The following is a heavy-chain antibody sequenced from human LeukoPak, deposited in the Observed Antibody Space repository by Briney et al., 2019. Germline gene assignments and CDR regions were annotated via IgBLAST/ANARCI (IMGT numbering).Heavy chain of an antibody. CDR1: GYTFTSYY. D-gene: IGHD5-12*01. V-gene: IGHV5-51*01. Sequence: SCKASGYTFTSYYMHWVRQAPGQGLEWMGIIYPGDSDTRYSPSFQGQDTISADKSISTAYLQWSSLKASDTAMYYCASLPDIVATTFDYWGQGTLVTVSS. CDR3: ASLPDIVATTFDY. J-gene: IGHJ4*02. CDR2: IYPGDSDT.